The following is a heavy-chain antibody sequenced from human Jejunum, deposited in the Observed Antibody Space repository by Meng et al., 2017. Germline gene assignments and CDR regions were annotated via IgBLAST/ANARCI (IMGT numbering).Heavy chain of an antibody. CDR3: ARDYGTSRPFEY. CDR1: GASCSATGAA. Sequence: QLQAQDPGPGLVSPSRSLPFTCALSGASCSATGAAWNWIRQSPSRGLEWLGRTYYRSKWYNDYAVSVKGRIAINPDTSKNQFFLQLNSVTPEDTAVYYCARDYGTSRPFEYWGQGILVTVSS. V-gene: IGHV6-1*01. D-gene: IGHD1/OR15-1a*01. CDR2: TYYRSKWYN. J-gene: IGHJ4*02.